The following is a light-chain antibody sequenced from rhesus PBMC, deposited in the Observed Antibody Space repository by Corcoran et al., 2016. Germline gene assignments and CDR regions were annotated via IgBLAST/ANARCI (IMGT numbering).Light chain of an antibody. CDR3: MQTTPIPLT. J-gene: IGKJ3*01. Sequence: DIVLTQTPLSLPVTPGEPASISCRSSQSLLASEDGKTYLDWYLQKPGQYPQPLIYEVSNRASGVPDRVSGSGSDTDFTLKISRVEAGDVGIYFCMQTTPIPLTFGPETTLVIK. V-gene: IGKV2-86*01. CDR2: EVS. CDR1: QSLLASEDGKTY.